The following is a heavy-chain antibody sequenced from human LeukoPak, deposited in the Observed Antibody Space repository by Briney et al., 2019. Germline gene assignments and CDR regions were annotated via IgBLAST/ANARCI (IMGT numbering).Heavy chain of an antibody. CDR3: ARKSYDSRGYYSG. Sequence: PSETLSLTCTVSGGSISSYYWSWIRQPPGKGLEWIGYIYYSGSTNYNPSLKSRVTISVDTSKNQFSLKLSSVTAADTAVYYCARKSYDSRGYYSGWGQGTLVTVSS. D-gene: IGHD3-22*01. CDR2: IYYSGST. V-gene: IGHV4-59*01. J-gene: IGHJ4*02. CDR1: GGSISSYY.